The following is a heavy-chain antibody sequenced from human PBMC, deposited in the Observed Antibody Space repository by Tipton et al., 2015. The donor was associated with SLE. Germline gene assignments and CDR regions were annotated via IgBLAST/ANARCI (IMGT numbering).Heavy chain of an antibody. D-gene: IGHD1-26*01. CDR3: ARDHGGGAQDNWFDP. Sequence: LRLSCTVSGGSISSSSYYWGWIRQPPGKGLEWIGSIYYSGSTYYNPSLKSRVTISVDTSKNQFSLKLSSVTAAGTAVYYCARDHGGGAQDNWFDPWGQGTLVTVSS. CDR1: GGSISSSSYY. J-gene: IGHJ5*02. CDR2: IYYSGST. V-gene: IGHV4-39*07.